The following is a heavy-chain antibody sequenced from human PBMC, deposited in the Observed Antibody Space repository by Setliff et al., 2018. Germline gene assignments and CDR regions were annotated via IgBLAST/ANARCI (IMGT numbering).Heavy chain of an antibody. Sequence: GASVKVSCKASGYTFTSYAMNWVRQAPGQGLEWMGWINTNTGNPTYAQGFTGRFVFSLDTSVSTAYLQISSLKAEDTAVYYCARGKNFDDYVWGSYRYWSPNYYFDYWGQGTLVTVSS. V-gene: IGHV7-4-1*02. CDR1: GYTFTSYA. J-gene: IGHJ4*02. D-gene: IGHD3-16*02. CDR3: ARGKNFDDYVWGSYRYWSPNYYFDY. CDR2: INTNTGNP.